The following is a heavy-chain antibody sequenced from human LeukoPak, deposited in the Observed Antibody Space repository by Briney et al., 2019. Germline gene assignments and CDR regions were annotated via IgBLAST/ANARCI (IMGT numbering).Heavy chain of an antibody. V-gene: IGHV1-69*05. CDR3: AGGGGHGVGSDYYYFMDV. J-gene: IGHJ6*03. CDR2: IIPIFGTA. D-gene: IGHD3-10*01. Sequence: GASVKVSYKASGGTFSSYAISWVRQAPGQGLEWMGGIIPIFGTANYAQKFQGRVTITTDESTSTAYMELSSLRSEDTAVYYCAGGGGHGVGSDYYYFMDVWGEGTTVTVSS. CDR1: GGTFSSYA.